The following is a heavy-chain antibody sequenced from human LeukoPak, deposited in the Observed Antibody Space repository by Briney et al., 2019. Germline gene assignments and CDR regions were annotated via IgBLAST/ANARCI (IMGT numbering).Heavy chain of an antibody. J-gene: IGHJ4*02. CDR1: GFTFSSYG. CDR2: ISYDGSNK. D-gene: IGHD4-17*01. Sequence: GRSLRLSCAASGFTFSSYGMHWVRQAPGKGLEWVAVISYDGSNKYYADSVKGRFTISRDNSKNTLYLQMNSLRAEDTAVYYCAKEDYVPFDYWGRGTLVTVSS. V-gene: IGHV3-30*18. CDR3: AKEDYVPFDY.